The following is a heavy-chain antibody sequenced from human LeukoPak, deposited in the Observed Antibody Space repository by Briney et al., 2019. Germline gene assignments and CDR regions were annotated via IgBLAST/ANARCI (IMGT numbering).Heavy chain of an antibody. V-gene: IGHV1-8*03. D-gene: IGHD6-6*01. J-gene: IGHJ4*02. Sequence: VASVKVSCKASGYTFTGYYVHWVRQAPGQGLEWMGWLNPKSGGTNYAQKFQGRVTITRNTSISTAYMELSSLRSEDTAVYYCARGDSSSSEDYWGQGTLVTVSS. CDR1: GYTFTGYY. CDR2: LNPKSGGT. CDR3: ARGDSSSSEDY.